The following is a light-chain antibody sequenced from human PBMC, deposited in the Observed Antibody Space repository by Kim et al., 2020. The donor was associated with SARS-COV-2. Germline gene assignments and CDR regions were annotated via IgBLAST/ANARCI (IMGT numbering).Light chain of an antibody. V-gene: IGKV2-28*01. CDR1: QSLMHSNGYNS. CDR3: MQALQTWT. CDR2: LGS. Sequence: APASVSCRSSQSLMHSNGYNSLDWYLQKPGQSQRLLIYLGSNRASGVPDRFSGSGSGTDFTLKISRVEAADVGVYYCMQALQTWTFGQGTKVDIK. J-gene: IGKJ1*01.